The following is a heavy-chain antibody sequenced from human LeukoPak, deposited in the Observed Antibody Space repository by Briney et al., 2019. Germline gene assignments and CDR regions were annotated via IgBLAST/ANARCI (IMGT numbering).Heavy chain of an antibody. V-gene: IGHV3-74*01. CDR1: GLTFSSYC. CDR3: AREQLGYYGMDV. CDR2: INSDGSST. J-gene: IGHJ6*02. Sequence: GGPLRLSCGASGLTFSSYCMHWVRQAPGKGLVWVSPINSDGSSTSYADSVKGRFTISRDNAKNTLYLQMNSLRAEDTAVYYCAREQLGYYGMDVWGQGTTVTVSS. D-gene: IGHD3-16*01.